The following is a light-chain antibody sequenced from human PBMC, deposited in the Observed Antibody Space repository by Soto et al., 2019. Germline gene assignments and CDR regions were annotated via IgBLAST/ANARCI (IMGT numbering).Light chain of an antibody. Sequence: EIVLTQSPGTLSLSRGERPTLXXRPSQSVSSSYLAWYQQKPGQAPRVXIYGASSRATGIPDRFSGSGSGADFTLTISRLEPEDFAVYYCQQYGSSPRTFGQGTKVDIK. V-gene: IGKV3-20*01. J-gene: IGKJ1*01. CDR2: GAS. CDR1: QSVSSSY. CDR3: QQYGSSPRT.